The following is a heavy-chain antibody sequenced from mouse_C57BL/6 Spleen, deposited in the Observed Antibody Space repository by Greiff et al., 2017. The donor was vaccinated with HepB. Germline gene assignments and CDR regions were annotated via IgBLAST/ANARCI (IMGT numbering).Heavy chain of an antibody. CDR2: IWSGGST. J-gene: IGHJ3*01. D-gene: IGHD2-4*01. Sequence: QVHVKQSGPGLVQPSQSLSITCTVSGFSLTSYGVHWVRQSPGKGLEWLGVIWSGGSTDYNAAFISRLSISKDNSKSQVFFKMNSLQADDTAIYYCARNLGYDYPSWFAYWGQGTLVTVSA. CDR1: GFSLTSYG. CDR3: ARNLGYDYPSWFAY. V-gene: IGHV2-2*01.